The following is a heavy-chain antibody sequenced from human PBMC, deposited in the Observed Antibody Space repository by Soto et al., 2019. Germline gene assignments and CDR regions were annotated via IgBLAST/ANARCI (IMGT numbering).Heavy chain of an antibody. V-gene: IGHV1-18*01. Sequence: ASVKVSCKVSGYTLTELSMHWVRQAPGKGLEWMGWISAYNGNTNYAQKLQGRVTMTTDTSTSTAYMELRSLRSDDAAVYYCARGVYCCGGSCYSSHYDYWGQGTLVPVSA. J-gene: IGHJ4*02. D-gene: IGHD2-15*01. CDR1: GYTLTELS. CDR3: ARGVYCCGGSCYSSHYDY. CDR2: ISAYNGNT.